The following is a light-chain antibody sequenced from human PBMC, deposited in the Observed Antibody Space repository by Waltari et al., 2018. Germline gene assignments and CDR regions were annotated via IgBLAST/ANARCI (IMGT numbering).Light chain of an antibody. CDR1: SGSFSSTSY. V-gene: IGLV8-61*01. Sequence: QTVVTQEPSLSVSPGGTVTLTCALSSGSFSSTSYVSWYQQNPGQTPRTLVYKTNTRSNGVPDRFSGSILGSEAALTITGAQADDESNYYCLVYMGSGIWVFGGGTKLTV. CDR3: LVYMGSGIWV. CDR2: KTN. J-gene: IGLJ3*02.